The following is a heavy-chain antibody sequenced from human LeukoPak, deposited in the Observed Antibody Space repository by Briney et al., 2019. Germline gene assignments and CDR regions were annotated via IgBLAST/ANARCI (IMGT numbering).Heavy chain of an antibody. CDR3: ARQNPYYDSSGYYPLTWFDP. Sequence: SETLSLTCTVSGGSISSYYWSWIRQPPGKGLEWIGYIYTSGSTNYNPSLKSGVTISVHTSKPQFSLNLSSLTPADTAVYYCARQNPYYDSSGYYPLTWFDPWGQGTLVTVSS. CDR1: GGSISSYY. V-gene: IGHV4-4*09. CDR2: IYTSGST. J-gene: IGHJ5*02. D-gene: IGHD3-22*01.